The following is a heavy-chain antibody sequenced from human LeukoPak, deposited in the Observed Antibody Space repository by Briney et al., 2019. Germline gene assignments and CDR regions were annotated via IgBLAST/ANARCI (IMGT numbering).Heavy chain of an antibody. Sequence: GGSLRLSCTASGFTFGDYAMSWVRQAPGKGLEWVGFNRSKAYGGTTEYAASVKGRFTISRDDSKSIAYLQMNSLKTEDTAVYYCTRDPRITIFGVVPDPWGQGTLVTVSS. CDR3: TRDPRITIFGVVPDP. CDR1: GFTFGDYA. D-gene: IGHD3-3*01. J-gene: IGHJ5*02. V-gene: IGHV3-49*04. CDR2: NRSKAYGGTT.